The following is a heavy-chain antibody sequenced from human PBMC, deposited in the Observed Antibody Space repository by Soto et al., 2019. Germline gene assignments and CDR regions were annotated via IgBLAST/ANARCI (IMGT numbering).Heavy chain of an antibody. CDR2: FDPEDGET. J-gene: IGHJ3*02. Sequence: ASVKVSCKVSGYTLTELSMHWVRQAPGKGLEWMGGFDPEDGETIYAQKFQGRVTMTEETSTDTAYMELSSLRSEDTAVYYCATPPSDGWDDAFDIWGQGTMVTVSS. CDR3: ATPPSDGWDDAFDI. V-gene: IGHV1-24*01. CDR1: GYTLTELS. D-gene: IGHD6-19*01.